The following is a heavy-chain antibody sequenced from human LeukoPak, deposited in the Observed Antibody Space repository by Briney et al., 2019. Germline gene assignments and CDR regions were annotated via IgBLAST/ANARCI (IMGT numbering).Heavy chain of an antibody. V-gene: IGHV1-69*05. Sequence: GASVKVSCKASGGTFSSDAISWVRQAPGQGLEWMGGIIPIFGTANYAQKFQGRVTITTDESTSTAYMELSSLRSKDTAVYYCASSSNWNYIMAYWGQGTLVTVSS. CDR1: GGTFSSDA. CDR3: ASSSNWNYIMAY. J-gene: IGHJ4*02. CDR2: IIPIFGTA. D-gene: IGHD1-7*01.